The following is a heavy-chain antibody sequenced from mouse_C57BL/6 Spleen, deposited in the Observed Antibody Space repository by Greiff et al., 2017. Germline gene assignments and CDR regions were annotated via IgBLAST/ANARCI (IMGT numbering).Heavy chain of an antibody. CDR1: GYTFTDYN. J-gene: IGHJ1*03. Sequence: EVQLQQSGPELVKPGASVKMSCKASGYTFTDYNMHWVKQSHGKSLEWIGYINPNNGGTSYNQKFKGKATLTVNKSSSTAYMELRSLTSEDSAVYYCAREDWDEGYFDVWGTGTTVTVSS. V-gene: IGHV1-22*01. CDR3: AREDWDEGYFDV. D-gene: IGHD4-1*01. CDR2: INPNNGGT.